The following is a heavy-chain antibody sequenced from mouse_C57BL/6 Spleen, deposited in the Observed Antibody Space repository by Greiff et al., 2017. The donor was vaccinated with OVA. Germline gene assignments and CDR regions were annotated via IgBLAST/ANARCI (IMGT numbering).Heavy chain of an antibody. V-gene: IGHV1-82*01. D-gene: IGHD2-3*01. CDR2: IYPGDGDT. CDR1: GYAFSSSW. CDR3: ARKVYDGYFDY. J-gene: IGHJ2*01. Sequence: VQLQESGPELVKPGASVKISCKASGYAFSSSWMNWVKQRPGKGLEWIGRIYPGDGDTNYNGKFKGKATLTADKSSSTAYMQLSSLTSEDSAVYFCARKVYDGYFDYWGQGTTLTVSS.